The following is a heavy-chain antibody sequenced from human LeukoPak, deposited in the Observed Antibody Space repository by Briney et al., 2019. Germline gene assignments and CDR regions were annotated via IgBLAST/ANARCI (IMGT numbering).Heavy chain of an antibody. D-gene: IGHD4-17*01. CDR3: ARDRYGDYVGFDY. J-gene: IGHJ4*02. CDR1: GFTFSSYA. CDR2: ISGSGGST. Sequence: GGSLRLSCAASGFTFSSYAMSWVRQAPGKGLEWVSAISGSGGSTYYADSVKGRFTISRDNSKNTLYLQMNSLRAEDTAVYYCARDRYGDYVGFDYWGQGTLVTVSS. V-gene: IGHV3-23*01.